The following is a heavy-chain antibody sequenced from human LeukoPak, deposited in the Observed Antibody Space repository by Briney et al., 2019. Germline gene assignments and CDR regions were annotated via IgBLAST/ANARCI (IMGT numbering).Heavy chain of an antibody. D-gene: IGHD3-22*01. Sequence: AGGSLRLSCAASGFTFSSYGMHWVRQAPGKGLEWVAFIRYDGSNKYYADSVKGRFTISRDNSKNTLYLQMNSLRAEDTAVYYCARKDYYDSSGYPFDYWGQGTLVTVSS. CDR1: GFTFSSYG. CDR3: ARKDYYDSSGYPFDY. V-gene: IGHV3-30*02. J-gene: IGHJ4*02. CDR2: IRYDGSNK.